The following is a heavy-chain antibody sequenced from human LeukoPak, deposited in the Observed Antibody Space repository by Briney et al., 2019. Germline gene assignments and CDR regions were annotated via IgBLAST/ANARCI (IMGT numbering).Heavy chain of an antibody. Sequence: SETLSLTCTVSGYSVSSGYYWGWIRQPPGKGLEWIGSIYHSGSTYYNPSLKSRVTISVDTSKNQFSLKLSSVTAADTAVYYCASSPEPHYDFWSGYYTRFFDYWGQGTLVTVSS. V-gene: IGHV4-38-2*02. CDR3: ASSPEPHYDFWSGYYTRFFDY. CDR1: GYSVSSGYY. J-gene: IGHJ4*02. D-gene: IGHD3-3*01. CDR2: IYHSGST.